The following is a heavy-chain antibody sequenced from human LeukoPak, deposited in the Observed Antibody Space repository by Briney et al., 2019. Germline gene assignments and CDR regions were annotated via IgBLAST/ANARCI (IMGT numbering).Heavy chain of an antibody. CDR1: GFTVSSNY. D-gene: IGHD6-6*01. J-gene: IGHJ4*02. CDR3: ARARGSSSSGPVY. Sequence: GGSLRLSCAASGFTVSSNYMSWVRQAPGKGLEWVSVIYSGDNTYYADSVKGRFTISRDNSKNTLYLQMNSLRAEDTAVYCCARARGSSSSGPVYWGQGTLVTVSS. CDR2: IYSGDNT. V-gene: IGHV3-53*01.